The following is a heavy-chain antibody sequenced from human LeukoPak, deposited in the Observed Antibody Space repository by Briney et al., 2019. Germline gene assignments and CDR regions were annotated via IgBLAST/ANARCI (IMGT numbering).Heavy chain of an antibody. CDR3: ARGEILWFGQRMTYYFDY. J-gene: IGHJ4*02. CDR1: GFTFSTSW. V-gene: IGHV4-34*01. Sequence: GSLRLSCAASGFTFSTSWMTWIRQPPGKGLEWIGEIYHSGSTNYNPSLKSRVTISVDTSKNQFSLKLSSVTAADTAVYYCARGEILWFGQRMTYYFDYWGQGTLVTVSS. CDR2: IYHSGST. D-gene: IGHD3-10*01.